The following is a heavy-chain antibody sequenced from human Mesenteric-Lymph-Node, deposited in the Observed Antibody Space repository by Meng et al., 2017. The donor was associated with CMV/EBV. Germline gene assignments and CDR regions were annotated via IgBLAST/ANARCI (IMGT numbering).Heavy chain of an antibody. V-gene: IGHV1-3*03. J-gene: IGHJ4*02. Sequence: ASEYADSNCAIHGERQAPGQRRQGVGCITGDGSDTKYSQEFQSRVTFTRDTSASTAYMELNSLTSGDMAVYYCVRGHHSGSWLFDYWGQGSLVTVSS. CDR2: ITGDGSDT. CDR1: EYADSNCA. D-gene: IGHD6-13*01. CDR3: VRGHHSGSWLFDY.